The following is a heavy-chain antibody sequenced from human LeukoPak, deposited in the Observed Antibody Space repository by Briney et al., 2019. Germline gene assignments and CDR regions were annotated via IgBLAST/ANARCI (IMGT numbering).Heavy chain of an antibody. J-gene: IGHJ6*02. V-gene: IGHV4-31*03. CDR3: ARCAPYYYGMDV. CDR2: IYYSGST. Sequence: PSETLSLTCTVSSGSISSGGYYWSWIRRHPGKGLEWIGYIYYSGSTYYNPSLKSRVTISVDTSKNQFSLKLSSVTAADTAVYYCARCAPYYYGMDVWGQGTTVTVSS. CDR1: SGSISSGGYY.